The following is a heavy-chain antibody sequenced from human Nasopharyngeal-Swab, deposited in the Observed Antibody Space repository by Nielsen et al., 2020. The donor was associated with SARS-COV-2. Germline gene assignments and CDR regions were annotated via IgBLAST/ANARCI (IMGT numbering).Heavy chain of an antibody. Sequence: LSLTCAASGFTFSSYAMHWVRQAPGKGLEWVAVISYDGSNKYYADSVKGRFTISRDNSKNTLYLQMNSLRAEDTAVYYCAKYYGDYPYYYYYMDVWGKGTTVTVSS. V-gene: IGHV3-30-3*02. J-gene: IGHJ6*03. CDR2: ISYDGSNK. CDR1: GFTFSSYA. CDR3: AKYYGDYPYYYYYMDV. D-gene: IGHD4-17*01.